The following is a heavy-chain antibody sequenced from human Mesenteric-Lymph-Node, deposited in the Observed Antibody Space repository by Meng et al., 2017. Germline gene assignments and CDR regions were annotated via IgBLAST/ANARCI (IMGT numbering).Heavy chain of an antibody. J-gene: IGHJ4*02. CDR2: ISFDGSNK. CDR3: ARDPYTTGWYIFLDY. CDR1: GFTFSTYA. V-gene: IGHV3-30*03. D-gene: IGHD6-19*01. Sequence: GESLKISCATSGFTFSTYAMHWVRQAPGKGLEWVAFISFDGSNKKYGDSVKGRFTISRDNSNNTLHLQMSSLTAEDTAVYYCARDPYTTGWYIFLDYWGQGTLVTVSS.